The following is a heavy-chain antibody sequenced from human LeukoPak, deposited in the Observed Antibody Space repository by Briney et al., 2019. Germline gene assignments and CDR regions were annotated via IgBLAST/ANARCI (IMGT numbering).Heavy chain of an antibody. CDR1: GYTFTSYY. D-gene: IGHD3-9*01. CDR2: INPSGGST. Sequence: ASVKVSCKASGYTFTSYYMHWVRQAPGQGLEWMGIINPSGGSTSYAQKFQGRVTMTRDTSTSTAYMELSSLRSEDTAVYYCARSETIESNYYYYGMDVWGQGTTVTVSS. CDR3: ARSETIESNYYYYGMDV. V-gene: IGHV1-46*01. J-gene: IGHJ6*02.